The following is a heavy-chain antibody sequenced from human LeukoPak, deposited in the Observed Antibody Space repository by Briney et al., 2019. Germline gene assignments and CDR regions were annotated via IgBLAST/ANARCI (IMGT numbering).Heavy chain of an antibody. V-gene: IGHV1-8*01. CDR3: ARGGGMVRGVTTLFDP. Sequence: ASVKVSCKASGYTFTSYDINWVRQATGQGLEWMGWMNPNSGNTGYAQKFQGGVTMTRNTSISTAYMELSSLRSEETAVYYWARGGGMVRGVTTLFDPWGQGTLVTVSS. CDR1: GYTFTSYD. D-gene: IGHD3-10*01. CDR2: MNPNSGNT. J-gene: IGHJ5*02.